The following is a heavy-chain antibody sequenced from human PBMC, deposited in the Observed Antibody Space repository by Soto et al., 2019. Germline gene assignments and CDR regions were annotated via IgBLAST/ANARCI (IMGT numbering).Heavy chain of an antibody. V-gene: IGHV1-69*01. CDR3: AREISMVRATYIGSPYYYYGMDV. CDR1: GGTFSSYA. CDR2: IIPIFGTA. Sequence: QVQLVQSGAEVKKPGSSVKVSCKASGGTFSSYAISWVRQAPGQGLEWMGGIIPIFGTANYAQKFQGRVTITADESTSTAYMELSSLRSEDTAVYYCAREISMVRATYIGSPYYYYGMDVWGQGTTVTVSS. J-gene: IGHJ6*02. D-gene: IGHD3-10*01.